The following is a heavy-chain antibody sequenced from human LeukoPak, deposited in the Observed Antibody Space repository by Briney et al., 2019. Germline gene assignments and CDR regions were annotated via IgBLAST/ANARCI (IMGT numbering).Heavy chain of an antibody. CDR2: MNSDNGNT. Sequence: ASVKVSCKASGYTFTSHDINWVRQATGQGLEWMGWMNSDNGNTGYAQKFQGRVTMSRDTSISTAYMELTSLRSDDTAVYYCSRARPDFGSFYTVSDYWGQGTLLTVSS. D-gene: IGHD1-26*01. CDR1: GYTFTSHD. J-gene: IGHJ4*02. V-gene: IGHV1-8*01. CDR3: SRARPDFGSFYTVSDY.